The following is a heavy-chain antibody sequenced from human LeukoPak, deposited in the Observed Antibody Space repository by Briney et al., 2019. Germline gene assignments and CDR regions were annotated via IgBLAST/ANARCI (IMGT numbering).Heavy chain of an antibody. CDR2: ISGSGGST. CDR1: GFTFSSYA. D-gene: IGHD4-17*01. Sequence: GVSLRLSCAASGFTFSSYAMSWVRQAPGKGLEWVSAISGSGGSTYYADSVKGRFTISRDNSKNTLYLQMNSLRAEDTAVYYCAKTNLYGDYVHFDYWGQGTLVTVSS. J-gene: IGHJ4*02. CDR3: AKTNLYGDYVHFDY. V-gene: IGHV3-23*01.